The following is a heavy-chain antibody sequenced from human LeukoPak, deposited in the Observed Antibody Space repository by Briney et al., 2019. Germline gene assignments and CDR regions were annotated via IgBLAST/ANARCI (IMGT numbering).Heavy chain of an antibody. Sequence: APVKVSCKASGYTFTGYYLRWVRQAPGQGLEWMGWINPNSGGTNYAQKFQGRVTMTRDTSINTAYMELRRLRSDDTAVYYCARSEQFPYYMDVWGKGTTVTVSS. D-gene: IGHD6-19*01. CDR1: GYTFTGYY. CDR2: INPNSGGT. V-gene: IGHV1-2*02. CDR3: ARSEQFPYYMDV. J-gene: IGHJ6*03.